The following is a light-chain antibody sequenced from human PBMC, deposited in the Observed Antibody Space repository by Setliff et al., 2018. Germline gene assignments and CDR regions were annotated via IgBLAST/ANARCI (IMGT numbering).Light chain of an antibody. V-gene: IGLV2-14*01. J-gene: IGLJ1*01. CDR2: DVS. CDR3: SSYTSSSTYV. Sequence: QSVLTQPASVSGSPGQSITISCTGTSSDVGGYNYVSWYQQHPGKAPKLMIYDVSKRPSGVSNRFSGSKSGNTAFLTISGLQAEDEADYYCSSYTSSSTYVFGTGTK. CDR1: SSDVGGYNY.